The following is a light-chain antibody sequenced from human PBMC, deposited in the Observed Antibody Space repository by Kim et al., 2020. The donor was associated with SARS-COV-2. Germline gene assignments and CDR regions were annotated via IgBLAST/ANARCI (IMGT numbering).Light chain of an antibody. CDR3: QSYNRDNVI. CDR2: ADD. Sequence: NFMLTQPHSVSESPGKTVTISCTRSSGSIDDNYVQWYQQRPGGVPTIVIYADDQRPSGVSDRFSVSIDNSSNSASLTISGLRTEDEADYYCQSYNRDNVIFGGGTRLTVL. V-gene: IGLV6-57*04. J-gene: IGLJ2*01. CDR1: SGSIDDNY.